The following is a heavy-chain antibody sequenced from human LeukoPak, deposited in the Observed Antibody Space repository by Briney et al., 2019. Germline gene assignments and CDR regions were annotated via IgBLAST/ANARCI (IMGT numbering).Heavy chain of an antibody. J-gene: IGHJ6*02. CDR1: GGSFSGYY. Sequence: SETLSLTCAVYGGSFSGYYWSWIRQPPGKGLEWIGEINHSGSTNYNPSLKSRVTISVDTSKNQFSLKLSSVTAADTAVYYCARANTKPTYYDFWSGSQRANYYYGMDVWGQGTTDTVSS. CDR3: ARANTKPTYYDFWSGSQRANYYYGMDV. CDR2: INHSGST. D-gene: IGHD3-3*01. V-gene: IGHV4-34*01.